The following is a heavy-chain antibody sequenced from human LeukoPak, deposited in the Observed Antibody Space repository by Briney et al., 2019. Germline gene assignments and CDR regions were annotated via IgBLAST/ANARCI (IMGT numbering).Heavy chain of an antibody. CDR1: GYSISSGYY. CDR2: IHHSGST. CDR3: AGQWQSTGFDY. Sequence: SETLSLTCAVSGYSISSGYYWGWIRQPPGKGLEWIGSIHHSGSTHYNSSLKSRITISVDTSKNQFSLKLSSVTAADTAVYYCAGQWQSTGFDYWGQGTLVTVSS. V-gene: IGHV4-38-2*01. J-gene: IGHJ4*02. D-gene: IGHD2-2*01.